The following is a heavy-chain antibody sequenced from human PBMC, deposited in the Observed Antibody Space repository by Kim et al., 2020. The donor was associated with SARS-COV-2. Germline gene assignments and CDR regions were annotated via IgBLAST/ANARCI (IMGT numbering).Heavy chain of an antibody. CDR3: ARSGSGSYFNWFDP. D-gene: IGHD3-10*01. J-gene: IGHJ5*02. CDR2: ISYDGSNK. CDR1: GFTFSSYA. V-gene: IGHV3-30-3*01. Sequence: GGSLRLSCAASGFTFSSYAMHWVRQAPGKGLEWVAVISYDGSNKYYADSVKGRFTISRDNSKNTLYLQMNSLRAEDTAVYYCARSGSGSYFNWFDPWGQGTLVTVST.